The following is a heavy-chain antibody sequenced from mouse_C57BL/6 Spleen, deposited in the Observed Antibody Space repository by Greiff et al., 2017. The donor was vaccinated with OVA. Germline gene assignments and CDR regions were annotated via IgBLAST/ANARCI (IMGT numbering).Heavy chain of an antibody. Sequence: QVQLKQPGAELVRPGTSVKLSCKASGYTFTSYWMHWVKQRPGQGLEWIGVIDPSDSYTNYNQKFKGKATLTVDTSSSTAYMQLSSLTSEDSAVYYCARELGRRYFDDWGQGTTLTVSS. CDR2: IDPSDSYT. D-gene: IGHD4-1*01. CDR1: GYTFTSYW. J-gene: IGHJ2*01. V-gene: IGHV1-59*01. CDR3: ARELGRRYFDD.